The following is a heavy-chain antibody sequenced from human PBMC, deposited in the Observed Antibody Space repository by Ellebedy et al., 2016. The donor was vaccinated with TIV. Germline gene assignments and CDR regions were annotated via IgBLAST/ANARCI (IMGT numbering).Heavy chain of an antibody. Sequence: GSLRLSCTVSGGSISSSNYYWGWIRQPPGKGLEWIAGIYYSGGTYYNPSLKSRVTISVDTSNNQFSLKVRSVTAADTAVYYCARRPDFDMLTGYSSFDHWGQGTLVTVSS. V-gene: IGHV4-39*07. CDR2: IYYSGGT. J-gene: IGHJ4*02. D-gene: IGHD3-9*01. CDR3: ARRPDFDMLTGYSSFDH. CDR1: GGSISSSNYY.